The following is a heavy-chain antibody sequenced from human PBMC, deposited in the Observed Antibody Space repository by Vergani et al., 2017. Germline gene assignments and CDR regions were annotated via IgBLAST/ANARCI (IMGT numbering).Heavy chain of an antibody. V-gene: IGHV4-39*07. Sequence: QVQLQESGPGLVKPSETLSLTCTVSGGSISSSSYYWGWIRQPPGKGLEWIGSIYYSGSTYYNPSLKSRVTISVDTSKNQFSLKLSSVTAADTAVYYCARASLRGRGWFDPWGQGTLVTVSS. CDR1: GGSISSSSYY. CDR3: ARASLRGRGWFDP. D-gene: IGHD3-10*01. CDR2: IYYSGST. J-gene: IGHJ5*02.